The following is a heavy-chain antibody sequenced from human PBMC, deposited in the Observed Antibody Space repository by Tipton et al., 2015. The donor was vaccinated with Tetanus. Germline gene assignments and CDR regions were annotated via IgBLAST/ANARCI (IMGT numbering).Heavy chain of an antibody. CDR2: IYYSGTT. CDR1: GGSLSMGTYY. D-gene: IGHD5-18*01. J-gene: IGHJ4*02. Sequence: TLSLTCTVSGGSLSMGTYYWGWIRQPPGKGLEWIGNIYYSGTTYYNASLESRVTISMDTSKNQFSMKLTSVTAADTAVYYCVRGRGLGAYSFGFEYWGQGAQVTVSS. CDR3: VRGRGLGAYSFGFEY. V-gene: IGHV4-39*07.